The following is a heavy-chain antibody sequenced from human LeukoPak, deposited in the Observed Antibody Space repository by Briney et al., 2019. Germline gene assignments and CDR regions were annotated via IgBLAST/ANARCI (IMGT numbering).Heavy chain of an antibody. J-gene: IGHJ4*02. CDR1: GYTFTGYY. D-gene: IGHD1-26*01. CDR2: INPNSGGT. CDR3: ARLVGATIRDLDY. Sequence: ASVKVSCKTSGYTFTGYYMHWVRQAPGQGLEWMGWINPNSGGTNYAQKFQGRVTMTRDTSISTAYMELSRLRSDDTAVYYCARLVGATIRDLDYWGQGTLVTVSS. V-gene: IGHV1-2*02.